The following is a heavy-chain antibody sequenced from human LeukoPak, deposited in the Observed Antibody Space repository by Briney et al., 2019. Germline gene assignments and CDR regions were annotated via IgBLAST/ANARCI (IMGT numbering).Heavy chain of an antibody. Sequence: PSETLSLTCTVSGCSISSYYWSWIRQPPGKGLEWIGYIYYSGSTNYNPSLKSRVTISVDTSKNQFSLKLSSVTAADTAVYYCARDSLLGNWFDPWGQGTLVTVSS. J-gene: IGHJ5*02. CDR1: GCSISSYY. CDR2: IYYSGST. D-gene: IGHD1-26*01. CDR3: ARDSLLGNWFDP. V-gene: IGHV4-59*01.